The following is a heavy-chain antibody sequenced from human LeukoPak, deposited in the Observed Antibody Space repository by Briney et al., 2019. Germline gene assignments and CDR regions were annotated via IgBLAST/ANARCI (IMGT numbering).Heavy chain of an antibody. CDR1: GFTFSNYA. CDR3: AKDHAMIRGVMDY. V-gene: IGHV3-23*01. Sequence: GGSLRLSCAASGFTFSNYAMNWVRQAPGKGLEWVSGISGSGGSTYYADSVKGRFTISRDNSKNPLYLQMNSLRAEDTAVYYCAKDHAMIRGVMDYWGQGTLVTVSS. J-gene: IGHJ4*02. CDR2: ISGSGGST. D-gene: IGHD3-10*01.